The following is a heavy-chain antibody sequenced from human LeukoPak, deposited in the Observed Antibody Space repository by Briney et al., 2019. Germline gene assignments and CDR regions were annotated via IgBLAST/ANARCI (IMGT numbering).Heavy chain of an antibody. J-gene: IGHJ4*02. CDR2: ISGSGGST. Sequence: GGSLRLSCAASGFTFSSYAMSWVRQAPGKGLEWVSAISGSGGSTYYADSVKGRFTISRDNSKNTLYLQMNSLRAEDTAVYYCAKDLSVVVTAITDYWCQGTLVTVSS. CDR1: GFTFSSYA. V-gene: IGHV3-23*01. D-gene: IGHD2-21*02. CDR3: AKDLSVVVTAITDY.